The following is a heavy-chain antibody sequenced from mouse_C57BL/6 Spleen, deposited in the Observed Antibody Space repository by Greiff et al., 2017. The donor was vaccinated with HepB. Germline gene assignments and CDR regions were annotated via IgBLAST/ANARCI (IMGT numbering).Heavy chain of an antibody. V-gene: IGHV2-9-1*01. J-gene: IGHJ4*01. CDR3: ARNLRGSSHYYAMDY. CDR2: IWTGGGT. CDR1: GFSLTSYA. Sequence: VKVVESGPGLVAPSQSLSITCTVSGFSLTSYAISWVRQPPGKGLEWLGVIWTGGGTNYNSALKSRLSISKDNSKSQVFLKMNSLQTDDTARYYCARNLRGSSHYYAMDYWGQGTSVTVSS. D-gene: IGHD1-1*01.